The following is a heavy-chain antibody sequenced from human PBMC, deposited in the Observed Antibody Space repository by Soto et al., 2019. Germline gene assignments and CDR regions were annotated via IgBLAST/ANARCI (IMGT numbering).Heavy chain of an antibody. CDR1: GFTFSSYG. J-gene: IGHJ4*02. CDR2: ISYDGSNK. Sequence: VQLVESGGGVVQPGRSLRLSCAASGFTFSSYGMHWVRQAPGKGLEWVAVISYDGSNKYYADSVKGRFTISRDNSKNTLYLQMNSLRAEDTAVYYCAREWELLLFDYWGQGTLVTVSS. CDR3: AREWELLLFDY. V-gene: IGHV3-30*03. D-gene: IGHD1-26*01.